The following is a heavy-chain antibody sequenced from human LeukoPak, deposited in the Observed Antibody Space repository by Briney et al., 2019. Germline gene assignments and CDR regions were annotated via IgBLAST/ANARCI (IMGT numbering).Heavy chain of an antibody. V-gene: IGHV3-33*08. CDR1: GFTFSNYW. D-gene: IGHD2-21*02. CDR3: ASSFCGGDCYADY. J-gene: IGHJ4*02. Sequence: GGSLRLSCVGSGFTFSNYWMTWVRQAPGKGLEWVAVIWYDGSNKYYADSVKGRFTISRDNSKNTLYLQMNSLRAEDTAVYYCASSFCGGDCYADYWGQGTLVTVSS. CDR2: IWYDGSNK.